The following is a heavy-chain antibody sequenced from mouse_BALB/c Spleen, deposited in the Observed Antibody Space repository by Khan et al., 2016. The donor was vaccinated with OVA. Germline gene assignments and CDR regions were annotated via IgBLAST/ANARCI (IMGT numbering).Heavy chain of an antibody. CDR1: GDTLTPYG. CDR2: INTYTGEP. J-gene: IGHJ1*01. CDR3: ARGASYWYFDV. Sequence: QSQGGKAGTERKKTGEKVKSEGKAEGDTLTPYGMNCLKQAPGKGLKWMGWINTYTGEPTYTGDFKGRFAFSLETSASTAYLQINNLKNEDMATYFCARGASYWYFDVWGAGTTVTVSS. V-gene: IGHV9-1*02.